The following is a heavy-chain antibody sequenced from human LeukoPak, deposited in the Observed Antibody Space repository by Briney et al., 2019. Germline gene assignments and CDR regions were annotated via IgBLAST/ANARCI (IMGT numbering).Heavy chain of an antibody. CDR3: AKKSLLGIAVAGTVWFAP. D-gene: IGHD6-19*01. Sequence: GASVKVSCKASGYTFTGYYMHWVRQAPGQGLEWMGRINPNSGGTNYAQKFQGRVTMTRDTSISTAYMELSRLRSDDTAVYYCAKKSLLGIAVAGTVWFAPGGQGTLATVSS. J-gene: IGHJ5*02. V-gene: IGHV1-2*06. CDR1: GYTFTGYY. CDR2: INPNSGGT.